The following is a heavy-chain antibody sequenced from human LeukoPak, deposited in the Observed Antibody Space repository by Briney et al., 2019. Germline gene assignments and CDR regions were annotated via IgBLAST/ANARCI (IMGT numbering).Heavy chain of an antibody. CDR3: ARGGNELTAHLLVY. Sequence: SETLSLTCTVSGGSISSSNYYWGWIRQPPGKGLEWIGYIYYSGRTSYNPSLKSRVTISVDTSKNQFSLRLSSVTAADTAVYYCARGGNELTAHLLVYWGQGTLVTVSS. CDR1: GGSISSSNYY. J-gene: IGHJ4*02. V-gene: IGHV4-61*05. CDR2: IYYSGRT. D-gene: IGHD2-21*02.